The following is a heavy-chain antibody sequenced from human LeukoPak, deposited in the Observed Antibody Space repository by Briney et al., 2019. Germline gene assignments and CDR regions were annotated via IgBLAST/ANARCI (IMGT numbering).Heavy chain of an antibody. CDR3: AKEAAVGATIQPYYYYMDV. CDR2: IRYDGSNK. D-gene: IGHD1-26*01. V-gene: IGHV3-30*02. CDR1: GFTFSSYG. J-gene: IGHJ6*03. Sequence: GGSLRLSCAASGFTFSSYGMHWVRQAPGKGLEWVAFIRYDGSNKYYADSVKGRFTISRDNSKNTLYLQMNSLRAEDTAVYYCAKEAAVGATIQPYYYYMDVWGKGTTVTISS.